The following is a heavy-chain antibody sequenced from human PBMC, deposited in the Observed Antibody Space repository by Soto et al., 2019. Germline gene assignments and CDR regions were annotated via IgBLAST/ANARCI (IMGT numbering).Heavy chain of an antibody. V-gene: IGHV3-23*01. Sequence: GSLRLSCAASGFTFSSYAMSWVRQAPGKGLEWVSAISGSGGSTYYADSVKGRFTISRDNSKNTLYLQMNSLRAEDTAVYYCAKDPGSGVVVPAAISNWFDPWGQGTLVTVSS. CDR1: GFTFSSYA. J-gene: IGHJ5*02. CDR3: AKDPGSGVVVPAAISNWFDP. CDR2: ISGSGGST. D-gene: IGHD2-2*02.